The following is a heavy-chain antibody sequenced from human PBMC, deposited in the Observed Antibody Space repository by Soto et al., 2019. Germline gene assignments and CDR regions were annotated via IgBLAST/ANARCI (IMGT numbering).Heavy chain of an antibody. J-gene: IGHJ6*02. CDR1: GYTFTSYY. CDR3: ARGYDFWSGYSTNYYYYGMDV. Sequence: ASFKVSCKSSGYTFTSYYMHWVRQAPGQGLEWMGIINPSGGSTSYAQKFQGRVTMTRDTSTSTVYMELSSLRSEDTAVYYCARGYDFWSGYSTNYYYYGMDVWGQGTTVTVSS. D-gene: IGHD3-3*01. CDR2: INPSGGST. V-gene: IGHV1-46*01.